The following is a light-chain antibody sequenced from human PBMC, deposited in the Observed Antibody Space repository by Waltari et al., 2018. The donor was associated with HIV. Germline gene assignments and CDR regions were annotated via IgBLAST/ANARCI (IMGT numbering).Light chain of an antibody. Sequence: QSVLTQPHSVSGAPGQRFTISCTGSSYHIGAGYAVPRYQQFPGTAPKLLIYGINNRPSGVPDRFSGSKSGTSASLAIPGLQAEDEADYYCQSYDTSLTGYVFGTGTKVTVL. CDR1: SYHIGAGYA. J-gene: IGLJ1*01. V-gene: IGLV1-40*01. CDR2: GIN. CDR3: QSYDTSLTGYV.